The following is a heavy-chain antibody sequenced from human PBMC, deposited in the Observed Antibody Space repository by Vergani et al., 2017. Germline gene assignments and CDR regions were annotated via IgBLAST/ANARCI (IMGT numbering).Heavy chain of an antibody. CDR1: GGSISSYY. D-gene: IGHD4-17*01. J-gene: IGHJ3*02. CDR2: IYYSGST. CDR3: ARGSGDYGAFDI. Sequence: QVQLQESGPGLVKPSETVSLTCTVSGGSISSYYWSWIRQPPGKGLEWIGYIYYSGSTNYNPSLKSRVTISVDTSKNQFSLKLSSVTAADTAVYYCARGSGDYGAFDIWGQGTMVTVSS. V-gene: IGHV4-59*01.